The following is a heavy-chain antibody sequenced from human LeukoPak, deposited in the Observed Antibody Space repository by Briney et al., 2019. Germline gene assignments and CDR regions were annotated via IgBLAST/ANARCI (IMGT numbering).Heavy chain of an antibody. Sequence: PGGSLRLSCAASGFTFSSYAMSWVRQAPGKGLEWVSAISGSGGSTYYADSVKGRFTISRDNSKNTLYLQMNSLRAEDTAVYYCAKAQGQGYSSSQKPSYNWFDPWGKGTLVTVSS. CDR2: ISGSGGST. V-gene: IGHV3-23*01. J-gene: IGHJ5*02. D-gene: IGHD6-13*01. CDR3: AKAQGQGYSSSQKPSYNWFDP. CDR1: GFTFSSYA.